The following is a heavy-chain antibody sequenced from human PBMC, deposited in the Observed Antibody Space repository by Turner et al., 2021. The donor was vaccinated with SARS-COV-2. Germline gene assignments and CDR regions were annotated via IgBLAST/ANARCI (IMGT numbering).Heavy chain of an antibody. CDR1: GFTFDDYA. J-gene: IGHJ6*02. CDR2: ISWNSGTI. D-gene: IGHD6-6*01. V-gene: IGHV3-9*01. CDR3: AKLAARSAYYYYGMDV. Sequence: EVQLVESGGGLVQPGRSLRLSCEASGFTFDDYAMHWVRQAPGKGLEWVSGISWNSGTIDYADSVKGRFTISRDNAKNSLYLQMNSLRAEDTALYYCAKLAARSAYYYYGMDVWGRGTTVTVSS.